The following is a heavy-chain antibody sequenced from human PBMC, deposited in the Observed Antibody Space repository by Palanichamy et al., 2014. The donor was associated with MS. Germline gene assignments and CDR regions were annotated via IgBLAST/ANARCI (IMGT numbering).Heavy chain of an antibody. J-gene: IGHJ4*02. CDR3: ARDDGMTTVTMGPSGFDY. Sequence: QLQLQESGPGLVKPSGDPCPLTCTVSGGSISSSSYYWGWIRQPPGKGLEWIGSIYYSGSTYYNPSLKSRVTISVDTSKNQFSLKLSSMTAADTAVYYCARDDGMTTVTMGPSGFDYWGQGTLVTVSS. D-gene: IGHD4-17*01. CDR1: GGSISSSSYY. CDR2: IYYSGST. V-gene: IGHV4-39*07.